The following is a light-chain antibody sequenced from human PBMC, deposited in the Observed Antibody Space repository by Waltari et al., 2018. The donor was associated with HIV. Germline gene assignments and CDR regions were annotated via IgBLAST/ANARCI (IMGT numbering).Light chain of an antibody. Sequence: QVVLTQSPSASASLGASVKPTCTLSSGHTNYAIAWHHQQPEKGPRYLMRLSTNGSHTKGDGIPDRFSGSSSGAERYLTISSLQSEDEADYYFQTWGTGIVVFGGGTKLTVL. CDR1: SGHTNYA. J-gene: IGLJ2*01. CDR2: LSTNGSH. V-gene: IGLV4-69*01. CDR3: QTWGTGIVV.